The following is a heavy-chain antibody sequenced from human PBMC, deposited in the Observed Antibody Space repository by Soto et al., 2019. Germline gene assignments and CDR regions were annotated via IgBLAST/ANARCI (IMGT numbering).Heavy chain of an antibody. CDR3: ARDIGPALDWFGP. V-gene: IGHV1-69*06. J-gene: IGHJ5*02. CDR2: IIPIFGTA. CDR1: GGTFSNYA. Sequence: GASVKVSCKASGGTFSNYAINWVRQAPGQGLEWMGGIIPIFGTANYTPRFQGRVTMTVNTSIGTAYMELSGLRSEDTAVYYCARDIGPALDWFGPWGQGTRVTVSS. D-gene: IGHD5-18*01.